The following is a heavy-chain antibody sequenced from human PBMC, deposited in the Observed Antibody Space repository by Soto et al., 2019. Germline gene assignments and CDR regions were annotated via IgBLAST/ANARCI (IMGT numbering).Heavy chain of an antibody. V-gene: IGHV3-21*01. CDR3: ARKTEDRTSNFDY. J-gene: IGHJ4*02. Sequence: EVQLVESGGGLVKPGGSLRLSCAASGFTFTRYSMNWVRQAPGKGLEWVSSISSTTNYIYYADSMKGRFTVSRDNAKNSVYLEMNSLSAEDTAVYYCARKTEDRTSNFDYWGQGTLVTVSS. CDR1: GFTFTRYS. CDR2: ISSTTNYI.